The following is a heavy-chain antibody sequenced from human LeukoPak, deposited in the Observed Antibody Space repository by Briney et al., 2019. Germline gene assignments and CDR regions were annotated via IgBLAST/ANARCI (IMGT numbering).Heavy chain of an antibody. CDR2: IYHSGST. Sequence: SSETLSLTCAVSGGSISSGGYSWSWIRQPPGKGLEWIGYIYHSGSTYYNPSLKSRVTISVDRSKNQFSLKLSSVTAADTAVYYCARGFYYYDSSGSFDYWGQGTLVTVSS. J-gene: IGHJ4*02. CDR3: ARGFYYYDSSGSFDY. CDR1: GGSISSGGYS. D-gene: IGHD3-22*01. V-gene: IGHV4-30-2*01.